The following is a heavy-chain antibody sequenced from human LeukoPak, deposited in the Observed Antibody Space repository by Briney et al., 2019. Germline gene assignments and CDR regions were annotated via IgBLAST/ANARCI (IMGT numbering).Heavy chain of an antibody. CDR2: MNPNSGNT. J-gene: IGHJ4*02. D-gene: IGHD2-2*02. CDR1: GYTFTSYD. V-gene: IGHV1-8*01. CDR3: ARGRFCSSTSCYTRVVY. Sequence: GASVNVSCKASGYTFTSYDINWVRQATGQGLEWMGWMNPNSGNTGYAQKFQGRVTMTRNTSISTAYMELSSLRSEDTAVYYCARGRFCSSTSCYTRVVYWGQGTLVTVSS.